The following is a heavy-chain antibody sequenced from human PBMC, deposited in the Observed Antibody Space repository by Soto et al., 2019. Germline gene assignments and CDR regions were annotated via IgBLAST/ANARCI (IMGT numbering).Heavy chain of an antibody. D-gene: IGHD2-15*01. CDR1: GFTFSSYA. CDR2: ISGSGGST. V-gene: IGHV3-23*01. Sequence: EVHLLESGGGLVQPGGSLRLSCAASGFTFSSYAMHWVRQAPGKGLEWVSTISGSGGSTYYADSVKGRFTISRDNSKNTLYRQMNSLRAEDTAVYYCAKDFCGGGNCLDAFDIWGQGTMVTVSS. J-gene: IGHJ3*02. CDR3: AKDFCGGGNCLDAFDI.